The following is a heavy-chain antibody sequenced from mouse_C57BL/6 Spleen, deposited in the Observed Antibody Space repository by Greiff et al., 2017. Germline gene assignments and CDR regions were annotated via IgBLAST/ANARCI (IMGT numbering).Heavy chain of an antibody. D-gene: IGHD4-1*01. Sequence: DVQLVESGGGLVKPGGSLKLSCAASGFTFSSYAMSWVRQTPEKRLEWVATISDGGSYTYYPDNVKGRFTISRDNAKNNLYLQMSHLKSEDTAMYYCARDGLGRDYAMDYWGQGTSVTVSS. CDR3: ARDGLGRDYAMDY. CDR2: ISDGGSYT. CDR1: GFTFSSYA. V-gene: IGHV5-4*01. J-gene: IGHJ4*01.